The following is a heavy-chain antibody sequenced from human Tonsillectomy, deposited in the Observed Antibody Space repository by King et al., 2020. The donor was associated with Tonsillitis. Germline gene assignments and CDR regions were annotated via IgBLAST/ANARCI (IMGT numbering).Heavy chain of an antibody. Sequence: VQLVESGGGVVQPGKSLRLSCAASGFTFSSYAVHWVRQAPGKGLEWVAFISYDGSIKYYADSVKGRFSISRENSKNTLYLQMNSLRAEDTALYYCARDPFLYYDFWNGSRYFDYWGQGTLVTVSS. D-gene: IGHD3-3*01. CDR1: GFTFSSYA. CDR3: ARDPFLYYDFWNGSRYFDY. J-gene: IGHJ4*02. CDR2: ISYDGSIK. V-gene: IGHV3-30*01.